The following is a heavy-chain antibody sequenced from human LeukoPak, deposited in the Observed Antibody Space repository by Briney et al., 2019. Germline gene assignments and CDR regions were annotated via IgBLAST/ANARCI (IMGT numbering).Heavy chain of an antibody. CDR3: ARPIAAAGNDAFDI. Sequence: SVKVSCKASGGTFSSYAISWVRQAPGQGLEWMGRIIPIFGTANYAQKFQGRVTITTDESTSTAYMELSSLRSEDTAVYYCARPIAAAGNDAFDIWGQGTVVTVSS. CDR1: GGTFSSYA. D-gene: IGHD6-13*01. V-gene: IGHV1-69*05. J-gene: IGHJ3*02. CDR2: IIPIFGTA.